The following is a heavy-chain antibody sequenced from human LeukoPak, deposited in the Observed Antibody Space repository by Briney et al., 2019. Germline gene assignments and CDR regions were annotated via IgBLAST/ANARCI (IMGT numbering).Heavy chain of an antibody. V-gene: IGHV3-49*04. CDR1: GFTFGDYA. Sequence: PGGSLRLSCTASGFTFGDYAMTWVRQAPGRGLEWVGFIASETYGGTAEYAASVKGRFIISRDDSKSIAYLQMSSLKTEDTAVYYCTRDQTPYYWGQGTLVTVSS. CDR2: IASETYGGTA. J-gene: IGHJ4*02. CDR3: TRDQTPYY.